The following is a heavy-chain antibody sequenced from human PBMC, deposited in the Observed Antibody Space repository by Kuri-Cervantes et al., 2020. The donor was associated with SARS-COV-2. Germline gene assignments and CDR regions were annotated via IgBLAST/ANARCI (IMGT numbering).Heavy chain of an antibody. CDR2: IGTAGDT. V-gene: IGHV3-13*01. J-gene: IGHJ4*02. CDR1: GFTFSSYD. CDR3: ARAQLEWLLPYYFDY. D-gene: IGHD3-3*01. Sequence: GESLKISCAASGFTFSSYDMHWVRQATGKGLEWVSAIGTAGDTYYPGSVKGRFTISRENAKNSLYLQMNSLRAGDTAVYYCARAQLEWLLPYYFDYWGQGTLVTVSS.